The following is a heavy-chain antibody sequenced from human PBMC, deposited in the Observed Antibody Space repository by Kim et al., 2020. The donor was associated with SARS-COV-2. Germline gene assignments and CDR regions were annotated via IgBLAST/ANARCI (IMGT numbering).Heavy chain of an antibody. CDR2: ISSSGSTI. J-gene: IGHJ6*02. V-gene: IGHV3-48*03. CDR1: GFTFSSYE. D-gene: IGHD2-2*01. CDR3: ARDLVVVPAAMASWAYYYGMDV. Sequence: GGSLRLSCAASGFTFSSYEMNWVRQAPGKGLEWVSYISSSGSTIYYADSVKGRFTISRDNAKNSLYLQMNSLRAEDTAVYYCARDLVVVPAAMASWAYYYGMDVWGQGTTVTVSS.